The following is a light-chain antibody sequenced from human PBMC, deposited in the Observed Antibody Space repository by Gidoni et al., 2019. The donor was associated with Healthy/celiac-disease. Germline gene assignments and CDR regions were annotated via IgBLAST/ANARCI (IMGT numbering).Light chain of an antibody. V-gene: IGKV3-20*01. CDR1: QSVSSSY. CDR2: GAS. Sequence: RASQSVSSSYLAWYQQKPGQAPRLLIYGASSRATGIPDRFSGSGSGTDFTLTISRLEPEDFAVYYCQQYGSSPRTFXQXTKVEIK. J-gene: IGKJ1*01. CDR3: QQYGSSPRT.